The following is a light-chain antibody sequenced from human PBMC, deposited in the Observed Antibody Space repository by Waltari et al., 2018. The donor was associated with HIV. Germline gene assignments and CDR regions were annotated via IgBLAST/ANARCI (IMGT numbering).Light chain of an antibody. Sequence: QSVLTQPPSVSAAPGQKVTISCSGSSPTIGNNYVSWYQQVPGTAPRLLVYDNAKRPSGIPDRFSGSKSGTSATLDITGLQTGDEADYYCEAWDSSLGTGVFGGGTKLTVL. CDR2: DNA. V-gene: IGLV1-51*01. CDR1: SPTIGNNY. CDR3: EAWDSSLGTGV. J-gene: IGLJ2*01.